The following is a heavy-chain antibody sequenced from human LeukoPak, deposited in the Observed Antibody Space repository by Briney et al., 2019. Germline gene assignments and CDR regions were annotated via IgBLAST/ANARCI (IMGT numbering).Heavy chain of an antibody. J-gene: IGHJ1*01. CDR2: ISSSGSTI. CDR1: GFTFSDYY. Sequence: GGSLRLSCAASGFTFSDYYMSWIRQAPGKGLEWVSYISSSGSTIYYADSVKGRFTISGDNAKNSLYLRMNSLRAEDTAVYYCARDPTADLAEYFQHWGQGTLVTVSS. CDR3: ARDPTADLAEYFQH. V-gene: IGHV3-11*01. D-gene: IGHD4-17*01.